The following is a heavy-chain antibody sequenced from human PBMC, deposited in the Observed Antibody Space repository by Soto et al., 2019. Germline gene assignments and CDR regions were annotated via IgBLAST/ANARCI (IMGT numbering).Heavy chain of an antibody. J-gene: IGHJ4*02. D-gene: IGHD1-7*01. CDR2: ISAYNGNT. Sequence: QVQLVQSGAEVKKPGASVKVSCKASGYTFTSYGISWVRQAPGQGLEWMGWISAYNGNTNYAQKLQGRVTMTTDTYTSTAYMELRSLRSDDTAVYYCARDVLSWNCVGGGYYFDYWGQGTLVTVSS. CDR1: GYTFTSYG. V-gene: IGHV1-18*01. CDR3: ARDVLSWNCVGGGYYFDY.